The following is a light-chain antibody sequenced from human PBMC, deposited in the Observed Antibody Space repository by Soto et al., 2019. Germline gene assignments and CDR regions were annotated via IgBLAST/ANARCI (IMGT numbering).Light chain of an antibody. J-gene: IGKJ1*01. CDR3: QQYANWLRT. CDR1: QNINKN. CDR2: AAS. Sequence: IVMKIARSNVRVSRRAWATLSCGATQNINKNLAWYQQKPGQAPRLLIYAASTRAPDFPPRFTGSGSGTDLTLTFSGVQSEDFAFYYCQQYANWLRTFAQGTKVDIK. V-gene: IGKV3-15*01.